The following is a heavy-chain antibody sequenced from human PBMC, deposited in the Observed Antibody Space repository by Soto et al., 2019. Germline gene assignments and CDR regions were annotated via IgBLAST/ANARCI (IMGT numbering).Heavy chain of an antibody. V-gene: IGHV2-70*01. CDR3: ARIRRHSSAGGGYYYYYGMDV. CDR1: GFSLSTSGMC. D-gene: IGHD6-25*01. J-gene: IGHJ6*02. CDR2: IDWDEDK. Sequence: GSGPTLVNPTQTLTLTCTFSGFSLSTSGMCVSWIRQPPGKALEWLALIDWDEDKYYSTSLKTRLTISKDTSKNQVVLTMTNMDPVDTATYYCARIRRHSSAGGGYYYYYGMDVWGQGTTVTVSS.